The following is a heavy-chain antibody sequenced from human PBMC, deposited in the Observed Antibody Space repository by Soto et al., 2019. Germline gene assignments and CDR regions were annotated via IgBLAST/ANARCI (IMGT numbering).Heavy chain of an antibody. CDR1: GDSIKTETW. CDR3: ARDGRLHWFES. Sequence: QVHLQESGPGLVKPSETLSLTCAVSGDSIKTETWWSWLRQLPGTGLEWIGEIKHTGAANDNPALRSRVSMSVDRTKNQFFLNLRSVSAADTAVYFCARDGRLHWFESWGQVTLVTVSS. V-gene: IGHV4-4*02. CDR2: IKHTGAA. J-gene: IGHJ5*01.